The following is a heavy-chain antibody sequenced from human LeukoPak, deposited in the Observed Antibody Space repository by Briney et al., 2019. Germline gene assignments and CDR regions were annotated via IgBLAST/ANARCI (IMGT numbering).Heavy chain of an antibody. V-gene: IGHV3-9*01. J-gene: IGHJ3*02. CDR1: GFTFDDYA. CDR3: AKVTTVTTTGAFDI. CDR2: ISWNSGSI. D-gene: IGHD4-17*01. Sequence: GGSLRLSCAASGFTFDDYAMHWVRQAPGKGLEWVSGISWNSGSIGYADSVKGRFTISRDNAKNSLCLQMNSLRAEDTALYYCAKVTTVTTTGAFDIWGQGTMVTVSS.